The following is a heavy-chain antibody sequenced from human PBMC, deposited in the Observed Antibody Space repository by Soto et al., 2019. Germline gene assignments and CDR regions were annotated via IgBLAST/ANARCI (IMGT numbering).Heavy chain of an antibody. D-gene: IGHD3-3*01. Sequence: ASVKVSCKASGYTFTSYGISWVRQAPGQGLEWMGWISAYNGNTNYAQKLQGRVTMTTDTSTSTAYMELRSLRSDDTAVYYCARAQKEPHYDFWSGYFGGPHWFDPWGQGTLVTVSS. V-gene: IGHV1-18*04. CDR3: ARAQKEPHYDFWSGYFGGPHWFDP. J-gene: IGHJ5*02. CDR2: ISAYNGNT. CDR1: GYTFTSYG.